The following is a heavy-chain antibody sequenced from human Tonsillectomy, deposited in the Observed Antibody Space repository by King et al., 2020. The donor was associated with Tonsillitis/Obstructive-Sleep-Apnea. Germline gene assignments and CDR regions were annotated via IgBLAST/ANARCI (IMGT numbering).Heavy chain of an antibody. D-gene: IGHD7-27*01. CDR3: ARGPELGIASYFDS. CDR2: ITAGSGHT. V-gene: IGHV1-3*01. J-gene: IGHJ4*02. Sequence: QLVQSGAEVKRPGASVKVYCKASGYTFSSYSIHWVRQAPGQRLEWMGWITAGSGHTKYSQRFQDRVTITRDTSANTAYMDLSSLRSEDTVVYFCARGPELGIASYFDSWGQGTLVTVSS. CDR1: GYTFSSYS.